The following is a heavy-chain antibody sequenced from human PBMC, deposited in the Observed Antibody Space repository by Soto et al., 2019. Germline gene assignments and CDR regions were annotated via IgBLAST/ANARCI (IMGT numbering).Heavy chain of an antibody. CDR2: ISYDGSNK. J-gene: IGHJ6*02. CDR3: AKGQHCSSTSCYFYYYGMDV. Sequence: PGGSLRLSCAASGFIFNTYDMHWVRQAPGKGLEWVAVISYDGSNKYYADSVKGRLTISRDNSKKMLYLQVNSLRPEDTAVYYCAKGQHCSSTSCYFYYYGMDVWGQGTKVTVSS. D-gene: IGHD2-2*01. V-gene: IGHV3-30*18. CDR1: GFIFNTYD.